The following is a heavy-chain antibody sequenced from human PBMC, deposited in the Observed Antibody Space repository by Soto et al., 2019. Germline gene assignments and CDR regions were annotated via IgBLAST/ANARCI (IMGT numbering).Heavy chain of an antibody. V-gene: IGHV4-31*03. CDR1: GGSISSGGYY. J-gene: IGHJ6*02. D-gene: IGHD2-15*01. Sequence: SETLSLTCTVSGGSISSGGYYWSWIRQHPGKGMEWIGYIYYSGSTYYNPSLKSRVTISVDTSKNQFSLKLSSVTAADTAVYYCARVAELGYCSGGSCPYYYYGMDVWGQGTTVTVSS. CDR2: IYYSGST. CDR3: ARVAELGYCSGGSCPYYYYGMDV.